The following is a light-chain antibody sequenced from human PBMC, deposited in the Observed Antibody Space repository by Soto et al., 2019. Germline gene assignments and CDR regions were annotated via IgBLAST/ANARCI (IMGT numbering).Light chain of an antibody. J-gene: IGLJ1*01. CDR3: SSYTGTNTRYV. CDR2: EVT. Sequence: QSVLTQPASVSGSPGQSITISCTGTSSDIGGYNYVSWYQQHPAKAPKLMIYEVTNRPSGVSDRFSGSKSGNTASLTISGLQAEDEADYYCSSYTGTNTRYVFGTGTKLTVL. V-gene: IGLV2-14*01. CDR1: SSDIGGYNY.